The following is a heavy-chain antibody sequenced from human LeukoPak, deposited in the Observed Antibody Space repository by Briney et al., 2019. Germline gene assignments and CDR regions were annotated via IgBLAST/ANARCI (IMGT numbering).Heavy chain of an antibody. CDR1: GFTFSTYA. CDR2: ISGSGGNT. D-gene: IGHD3-10*01. CDR3: AKVSGRIQIWPQPFGDGMDV. Sequence: GGSLRLSCAASGFTFSTYAMSWVRQAPGKGLECVSAISGSGGNTYYADSVKGRFTISRDNSKNMLYLQMNSLRAEDTAVYYCAKVSGRIQIWPQPFGDGMDVWGQGTTVTVSS. V-gene: IGHV3-23*01. J-gene: IGHJ6*02.